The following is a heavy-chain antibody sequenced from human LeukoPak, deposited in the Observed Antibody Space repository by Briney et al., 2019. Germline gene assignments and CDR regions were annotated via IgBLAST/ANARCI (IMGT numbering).Heavy chain of an antibody. CDR3: AKEVRGGDFDN. V-gene: IGHV3-48*03. J-gene: IGHJ4*02. D-gene: IGHD3-10*01. Sequence: GGSLRLSCAASGFTFSSYDMNWVRQAPWKGLEWDSYISSSGSTIYYADSVKGRFTISRDNAKNSLYLQMNSLRAEDTAVYYCAKEVRGGDFDNWGLGTLVTVSP. CDR2: ISSSGSTI. CDR1: GFTFSSYD.